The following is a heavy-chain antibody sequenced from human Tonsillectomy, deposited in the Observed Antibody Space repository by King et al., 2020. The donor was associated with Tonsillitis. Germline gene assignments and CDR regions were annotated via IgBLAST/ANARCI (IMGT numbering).Heavy chain of an antibody. CDR2: ISSSGGST. CDR3: GSGDFYGYNGFDY. Sequence: VQLVESGGGLVQPGGSLRLSCAASGFTLSSYAMSWVRQAPGKGLEWVSAISSSGGSTYYADSVKGRFTISRDNSKNTLYLQMNSLRAEDTAVYYCGSGDFYGYNGFDYWGQGTLVTVSS. D-gene: IGHD5-18*01. CDR1: GFTLSSYA. V-gene: IGHV3-23*04. J-gene: IGHJ4*02.